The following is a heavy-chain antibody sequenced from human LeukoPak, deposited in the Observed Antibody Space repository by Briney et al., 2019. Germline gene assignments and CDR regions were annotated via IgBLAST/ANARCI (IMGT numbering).Heavy chain of an antibody. Sequence: ASVKVSCKVSGYTLSELSMHWVRQAPGKGLEWMGGFDPEDGETIYAQKFQGRVTMTTDTSTSTAYMELRSLRSDDTAVYYCARGSSLSIFGVVIISDAFDIWGQGTMVTVSS. CDR3: ARGSSLSIFGVVIISDAFDI. CDR2: FDPEDGET. D-gene: IGHD3-3*01. V-gene: IGHV1-24*01. CDR1: GYTLSELS. J-gene: IGHJ3*02.